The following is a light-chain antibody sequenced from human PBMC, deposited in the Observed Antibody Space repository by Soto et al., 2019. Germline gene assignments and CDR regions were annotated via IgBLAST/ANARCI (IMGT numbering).Light chain of an antibody. CDR3: SSYAGTFTRYL. CDR1: NSDVGSYNY. Sequence: QSVLTQPPSASGSPGQSVTISCTGANSDVGSYNYVSWYQQHPGKAPKLMIYEVNKRPSGVPDRFSGSKSGNTASLTVSGLQAEDEADYYCSSYAGTFTRYLFVSGTKVTVL. J-gene: IGLJ1*01. V-gene: IGLV2-8*01. CDR2: EVN.